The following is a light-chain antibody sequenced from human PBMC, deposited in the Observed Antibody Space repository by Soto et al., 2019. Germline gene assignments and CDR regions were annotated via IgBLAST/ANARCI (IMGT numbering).Light chain of an antibody. J-gene: IGLJ1*01. CDR2: GVT. Sequence: QSVLTQPASVSGSPGQSNTISCTGNHNDIGTYDYVSWYQQHPGRAPRLLIHGVTTRPSGISSRFSASKSGLTASLTISGLQPEDEADYYFISFASKRIDVFAPAPKVTVL. CDR1: HNDIGTYDY. CDR3: ISFASKRIDV. V-gene: IGLV2-14*03.